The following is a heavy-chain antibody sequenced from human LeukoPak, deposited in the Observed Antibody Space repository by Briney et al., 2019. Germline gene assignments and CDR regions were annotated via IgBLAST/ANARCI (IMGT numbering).Heavy chain of an antibody. D-gene: IGHD6-19*01. CDR3: AGDRAYNSDWRDALDI. CDR2: INPNSGGT. V-gene: IGHV1-2*02. Sequence: ASVKVSCKASGYTFTDYYIHWVRQAPGQGLEWMGWINPNSGGTKNAQKFQGRVTMTRDTSISTAYMELSRLTSDDTAVYYCAGDRAYNSDWRDALDIWGQGTMVTVSS. CDR1: GYTFTDYY. J-gene: IGHJ3*02.